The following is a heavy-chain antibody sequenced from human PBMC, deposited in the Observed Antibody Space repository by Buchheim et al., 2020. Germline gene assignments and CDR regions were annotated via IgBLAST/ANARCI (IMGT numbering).Heavy chain of an antibody. J-gene: IGHJ6*02. V-gene: IGHV4-59*08. CDR2: VHYSGTT. Sequence: QAQLQESGPGLVKPSETLSLTCTVSGDSMNSYYWTWIRPPPGKGLDWIGYVHYSGTTNYNLSLKSRLTISAGTSKNHFSLKLTSVTAADTDVYYCGRRGDGVRHYYYYGMDVWGQGTT. D-gene: IGHD3-10*01. CDR3: GRRGDGVRHYYYYGMDV. CDR1: GDSMNSYY.